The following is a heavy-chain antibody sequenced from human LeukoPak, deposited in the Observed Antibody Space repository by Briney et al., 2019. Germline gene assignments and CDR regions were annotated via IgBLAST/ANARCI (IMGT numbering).Heavy chain of an antibody. Sequence: PSETLSLTCTVSGGSISSSSYYWGWIRQPPGKGLEWIGSIYYSGSTHYNPSLKSRVTISVDTSKNQFSLKLSSVTAADTAVYYCARDLHGSGSFPHDAFDIWGQGTMVTVSS. J-gene: IGHJ3*02. D-gene: IGHD3-10*01. CDR1: GGSISSSSYY. CDR2: IYYSGST. V-gene: IGHV4-39*07. CDR3: ARDLHGSGSFPHDAFDI.